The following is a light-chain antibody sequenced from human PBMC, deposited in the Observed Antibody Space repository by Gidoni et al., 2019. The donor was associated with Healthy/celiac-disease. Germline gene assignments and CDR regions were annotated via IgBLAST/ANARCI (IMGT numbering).Light chain of an antibody. J-gene: IGKJ1*01. CDR2: AAS. V-gene: IGKV1D-8*02. CDR1: QGISSY. Sequence: AIWMTQSPSLLSASTGDRVTISCLMSQGISSYLAWYQQKPGKAPELLIYAASTLQSGVTSRCSGSGSGTDFTLTISCLQSEDFATYYCQQYYSFPWTFGQGTKVEIK. CDR3: QQYYSFPWT.